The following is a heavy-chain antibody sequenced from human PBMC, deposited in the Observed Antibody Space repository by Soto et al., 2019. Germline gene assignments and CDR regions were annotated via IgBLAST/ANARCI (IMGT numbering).Heavy chain of an antibody. V-gene: IGHV4-30-4*01. J-gene: IGHJ2*01. CDR2: IYNGGST. Sequence: SETLSLTCTVSGDSVSSVGFHWAWLRRPPGKGLEWIGYIYNGGSTYYNPSLKSRVTMSVNTSKKQFSLELSSVTAADTAVYYCAAFVGAYWYFDLWGRGTTVTVYS. CDR3: AAFVGAYWYFDL. CDR1: GDSVSSVGFH. D-gene: IGHD2-15*01.